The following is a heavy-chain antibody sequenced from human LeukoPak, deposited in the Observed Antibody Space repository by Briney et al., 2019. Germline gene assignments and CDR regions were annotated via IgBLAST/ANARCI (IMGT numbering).Heavy chain of an antibody. CDR2: INGDGTST. D-gene: IGHD6-19*01. J-gene: IGHJ4*02. Sequence: GGSLRLSCAASGFIFSSYWMHWVRQKPGEGPLWLSRINGDGTSTAYAHSVQGRFIISRDNAKNTLYLQMNRLRVDDTAVYYCTRQWHTPSDYWGQGTVVTVSS. CDR3: TRQWHTPSDY. CDR1: GFIFSSYW. V-gene: IGHV3-74*03.